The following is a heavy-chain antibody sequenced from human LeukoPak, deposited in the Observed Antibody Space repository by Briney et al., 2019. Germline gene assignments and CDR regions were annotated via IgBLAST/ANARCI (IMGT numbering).Heavy chain of an antibody. V-gene: IGHV3-9*01. J-gene: IGHJ4*02. D-gene: IGHD3-22*01. CDR1: GFTFDDYA. CDR2: ISWNSGSI. CDR3: AKESNYYDSSGYYNY. Sequence: PGRSLRLSCAASGFTFDDYAMHWVRQAPGKGLEWVSGISWNSGSIGYADSVKGRFTISRDNSKNTLYLQMNSLRAEDTAVYYCAKESNYYDSSGYYNYWGQGTLVTVSS.